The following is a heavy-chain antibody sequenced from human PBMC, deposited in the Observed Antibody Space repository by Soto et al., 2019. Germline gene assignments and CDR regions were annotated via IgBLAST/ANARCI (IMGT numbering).Heavy chain of an antibody. J-gene: IGHJ4*02. D-gene: IGHD3-9*01. Sequence: QVQLVQSGAEVKKPGASVKVSCKASGYTFTSYAMHWVRQAPGQRLEWMGWINAGNGNTKYSQKFQGRVTITRDTSGSTAYMELSSLRSEDTAVYYCASMTKEYGILTGYYNVWGQGALVTVSS. CDR1: GYTFTSYA. CDR3: ASMTKEYGILTGYYNV. CDR2: INAGNGNT. V-gene: IGHV1-3*01.